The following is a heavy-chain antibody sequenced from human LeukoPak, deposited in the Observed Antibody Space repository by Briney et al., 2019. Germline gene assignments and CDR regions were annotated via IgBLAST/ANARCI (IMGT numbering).Heavy chain of an antibody. CDR3: ARDRESFDY. Sequence: GGSLRLSCAASGFTFSSYAMHWVRQAPGKGLEWVAVISYDXSNXXXXXXVXGXXTISRDNSKNTLYLQMNSLRAEDTAVYYCARDRESFDYWGQGTLVTVSS. CDR2: ISYDXSNX. V-gene: IGHV3-30*04. D-gene: IGHD3-10*01. CDR1: GFTFSSYA. J-gene: IGHJ4*02.